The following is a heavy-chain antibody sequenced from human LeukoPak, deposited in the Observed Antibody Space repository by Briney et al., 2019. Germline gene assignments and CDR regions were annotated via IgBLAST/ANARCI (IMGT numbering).Heavy chain of an antibody. V-gene: IGHV4-39*01. CDR1: GVSISSNAYY. J-gene: IGHJ4*02. CDR2: IYSSVST. CDR3: AYSGSYGHLGY. D-gene: IGHD1-26*01. Sequence: SETLSLTCTVSGVSISSNAYYWAWIRQPPGKGLEWIGSIYSSVSTYYNPSLKSRVTISVDTSKNQFSLRLSSVTAANTALYYCAYSGSYGHLGYWGQGIPVTVSS.